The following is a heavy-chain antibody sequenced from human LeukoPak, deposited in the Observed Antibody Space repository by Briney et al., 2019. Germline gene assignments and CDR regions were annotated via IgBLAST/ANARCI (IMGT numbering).Heavy chain of an antibody. J-gene: IGHJ3*02. CDR1: GGTFSSSA. D-gene: IGHD1-26*01. V-gene: IGHV1-69*04. Sequence: VKVSCKASGGTFSSSAISWVRQAPGQGLEWMGRIIPILGIANYAQKFQGRVTITADKSTSTAYMELNSLRSEDTAVFYCARVAELGSSDAFDIWGQGTMVTVSS. CDR3: ARVAELGSSDAFDI. CDR2: IIPILGIA.